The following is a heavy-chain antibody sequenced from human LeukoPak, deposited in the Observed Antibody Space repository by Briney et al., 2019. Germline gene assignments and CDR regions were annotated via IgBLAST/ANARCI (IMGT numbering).Heavy chain of an antibody. Sequence: SVKVSCKASGGTFSSYAISWVRQAPGQGLEWMGGIIPIFGTANYAQKFQGRVTITADESTSTAYMELSSLRSEDTAVYYCAREDGDYYPSAYWGQGTLVTVSS. CDR2: IIPIFGTA. V-gene: IGHV1-69*13. J-gene: IGHJ4*02. D-gene: IGHD4-17*01. CDR3: AREDGDYYPSAY. CDR1: GGTFSSYA.